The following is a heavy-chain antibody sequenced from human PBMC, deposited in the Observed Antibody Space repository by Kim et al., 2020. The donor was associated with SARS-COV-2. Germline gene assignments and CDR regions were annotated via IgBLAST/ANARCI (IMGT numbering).Heavy chain of an antibody. J-gene: IGHJ5*02. CDR3: ARDSFGYNL. V-gene: IGHV4-59*01. CDR2: GST. Sequence: GSTNYNPSRKSRVTISVDTSKNQFSLKLSSVTAADTAVYYCARDSFGYNLWGQGTLVTVSS. D-gene: IGHD6-13*01.